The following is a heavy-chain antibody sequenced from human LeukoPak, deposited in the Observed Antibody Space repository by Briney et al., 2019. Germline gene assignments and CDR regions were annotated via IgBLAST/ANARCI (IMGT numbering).Heavy chain of an antibody. J-gene: IGHJ4*02. Sequence: ASVKVSCKASGYTFTSYAMNWVRQAPGQGLEWMGWINTNTGNPTYAQGFTGRFVFSLDTSVSTAYLQISSLKAEDTAVYYCAREVPPKLVYAKRAEFDYWGQGTLVTVSS. CDR3: AREVPPKLVYAKRAEFDY. V-gene: IGHV7-4-1*02. CDR1: GYTFTSYA. CDR2: INTNTGNP. D-gene: IGHD2-8*01.